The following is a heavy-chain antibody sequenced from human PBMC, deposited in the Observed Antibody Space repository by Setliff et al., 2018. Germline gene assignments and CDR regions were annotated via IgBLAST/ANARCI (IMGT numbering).Heavy chain of an antibody. J-gene: IGHJ4*02. V-gene: IGHV5-51*01. CDR3: ARVGTAGGYYFDF. D-gene: IGHD2-15*01. CDR2: IDPADSDT. Sequence: GESLKISCKAAGYSFTKYWIGWVRQMPGKGLEWMGIIDPADSDTRYSPSFQGQVTISADKSISTAYVQWRSLKASDTAMYYCARVGTAGGYYFDFWGQGALVTVSS. CDR1: GYSFTKYW.